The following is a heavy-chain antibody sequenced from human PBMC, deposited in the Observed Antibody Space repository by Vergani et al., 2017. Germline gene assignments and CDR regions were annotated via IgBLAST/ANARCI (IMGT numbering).Heavy chain of an antibody. D-gene: IGHD6-19*01. CDR3: TRHGRSGWAGYFQH. CDR2: IYYTGTT. V-gene: IGHV4-39*01. CDR1: GVSIGSNSYY. J-gene: IGHJ1*01. Sequence: QLQLQESGPGLVKPWETLSLTCTVSGVSIGSNSYYWGWIRQPPGKGLEWIGNIYYTGTTYYNEAHKSRLTISVDTSKNQFSLNLTSVTAADTAVYYCTRHGRSGWAGYFQHWGQGTLVTASS.